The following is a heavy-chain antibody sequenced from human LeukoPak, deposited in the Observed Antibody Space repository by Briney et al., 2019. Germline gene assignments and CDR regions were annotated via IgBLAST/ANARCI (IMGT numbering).Heavy chain of an antibody. J-gene: IGHJ6*02. CDR3: ARGVAATTRYYYYGMDV. V-gene: IGHV1-2*04. D-gene: IGHD2-15*01. CDR2: INPNSGGT. CDR1: GGTFSSYA. Sequence: ASVKVSCKASGGTFSSYAISWVRQAPGQGLEWMGWINPNSGGTNYAQKFQGWVTMTRDTSISTAYMELSRLRSDDTAVYYCARGVAATTRYYYYGMDVWGQGTTVTVSS.